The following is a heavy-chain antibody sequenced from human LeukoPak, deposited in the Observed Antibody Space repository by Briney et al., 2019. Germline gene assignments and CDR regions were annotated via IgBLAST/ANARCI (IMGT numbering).Heavy chain of an antibody. CDR2: ISSSSSYI. Sequence: GGSLRLSCAASGFTFSSYSVNWVRQAPGKGLEWVSSISSSSSYIYHADSVKGRFTISRDNAKNSLYLQMNSLRAEDTAVYYCARGRSSDKLNYYMDVWGKGTTVTVSS. J-gene: IGHJ6*03. D-gene: IGHD6-19*01. V-gene: IGHV3-21*01. CDR1: GFTFSSYS. CDR3: ARGRSSDKLNYYMDV.